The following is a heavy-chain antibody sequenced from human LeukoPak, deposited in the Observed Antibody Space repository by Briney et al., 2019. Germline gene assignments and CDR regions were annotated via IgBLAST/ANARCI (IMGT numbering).Heavy chain of an antibody. V-gene: IGHV3-9*01. CDR1: GFTFDDYA. D-gene: IGHD6-13*01. J-gene: IGHJ4*02. Sequence: PGGSLRLSCAASGFTFDDYAMHWVRQAPGKGLEWVSGISWNSGSIGYADSVKGRFTISRDNAKNSLYLQMNSLRAEDTALYYYAKDRSSSWYLAGFDYWGQGTLVTVSS. CDR2: ISWNSGSI. CDR3: AKDRSSSWYLAGFDY.